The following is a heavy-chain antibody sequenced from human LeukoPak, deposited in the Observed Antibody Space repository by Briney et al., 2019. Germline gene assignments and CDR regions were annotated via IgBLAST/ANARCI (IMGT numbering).Heavy chain of an antibody. D-gene: IGHD5-18*01. CDR3: ARIRCSYGHQDY. J-gene: IGHJ4*02. Sequence: PSETLSLTCTVSGGSISSDDYYWSWIRQPPGKGLEWIGYIYYSGSTYYNPSLKSRVTISVDTSKNQFSLKLSSVTAADTAVYYCARIRCSYGHQDYWGQGTLVTVSS. V-gene: IGHV4-30-4*01. CDR1: GGSISSDDYY. CDR2: IYYSGST.